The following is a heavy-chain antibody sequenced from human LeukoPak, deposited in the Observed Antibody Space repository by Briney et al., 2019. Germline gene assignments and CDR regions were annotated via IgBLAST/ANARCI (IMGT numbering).Heavy chain of an antibody. CDR3: ARAITYYYDSSGH. V-gene: IGHV3-21*01. CDR2: ISSSSSYI. CDR1: GFTFSSYS. Sequence: GGSLRLPCAASGFTFSSYSMNWVRQAPGKGLEWVSSISSSSSYIYYADSVKGRFTISRDNAKNSLYLQMNSLRAEDTAVYYCARAITYYYDSSGHWGQGTLVTVSS. D-gene: IGHD3-22*01. J-gene: IGHJ4*02.